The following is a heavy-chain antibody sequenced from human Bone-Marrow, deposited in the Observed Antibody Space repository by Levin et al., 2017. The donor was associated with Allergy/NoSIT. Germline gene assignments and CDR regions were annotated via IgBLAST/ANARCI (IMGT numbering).Heavy chain of an antibody. Sequence: GASVKVSCKTSGYTFTSYAIHWVRQAPGQSLEWMGWINAGYGNTKYSQKFQGRVTIIRDTSASTTYMELSSLRSEDTAVYYCVRDQEYSNSGGGAFDVWGQGTKVIVSS. D-gene: IGHD2/OR15-2a*01. CDR2: INAGYGNT. V-gene: IGHV1-3*01. J-gene: IGHJ3*01. CDR1: GYTFTSYA. CDR3: VRDQEYSNSGGGAFDV.